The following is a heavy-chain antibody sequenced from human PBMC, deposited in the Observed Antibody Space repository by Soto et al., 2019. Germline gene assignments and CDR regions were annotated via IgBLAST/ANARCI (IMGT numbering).Heavy chain of an antibody. CDR3: ARSVEGHFDY. CDR2: ITSDTKTI. V-gene: IGHV3-48*02. D-gene: IGHD6-19*01. Sequence: EVQLVESGGALVQPGGSLRLSCAASGFKFSTYSMNWVRQAPGKGLEWSAYITSDTKTIKYGDSVKGRFTISRDNAKNSVYLQMNDLSDEDTAVYYCARSVEGHFDYWGQGTVVTVSS. CDR1: GFKFSTYS. J-gene: IGHJ4*02.